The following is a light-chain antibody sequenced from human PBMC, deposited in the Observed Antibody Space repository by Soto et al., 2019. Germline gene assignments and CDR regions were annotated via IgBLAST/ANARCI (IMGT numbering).Light chain of an antibody. J-gene: IGKJ1*01. V-gene: IGKV3-20*01. CDR2: NAS. CDR3: QQYGSSRT. Sequence: EIVLTQSPGTLSLSPGERATLSCRASQSVSSSYLAWYQQKPGQAPRLLIYNASRRATGIPDRFSGSGSGTEFTLTISRLEPEDFAVYYCQQYGSSRTFGQGTRVEIK. CDR1: QSVSSSY.